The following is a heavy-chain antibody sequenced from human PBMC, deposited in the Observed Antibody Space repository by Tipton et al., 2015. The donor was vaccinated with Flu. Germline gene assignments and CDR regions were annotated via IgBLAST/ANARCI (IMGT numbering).Heavy chain of an antibody. CDR3: ARSSSAFYFQH. CDR2: ISTYSGNT. V-gene: IGHV1-18*01. Sequence: QLVQSGAEVKKPGASVKVACKASGYTFTNYGINWVRQAPGQGLEWMGWISTYSGNTNYAPKFQDRVTLTTETSTSTAYMELRSLRSDDTAVYYCARSSSAFYFQHWGQGTLVTVSS. D-gene: IGHD6-19*01. CDR1: GYTFTNYG. J-gene: IGHJ1*01.